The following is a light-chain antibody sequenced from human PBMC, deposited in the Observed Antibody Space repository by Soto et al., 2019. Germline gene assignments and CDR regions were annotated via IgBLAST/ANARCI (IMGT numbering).Light chain of an antibody. CDR1: QSVLSRSNNKNY. J-gene: IGKJ2*01. Sequence: DIVMSQSPDSLAVSLSERATINCKSSQSVLSRSNNKNYLAWYQQKPGQAPKMLLSWASSRDFGVPDRFRGTGSGTDFTLTISSLQAEDVAIYYCQQYYSSPLTFGRGTKLEIK. CDR3: QQYYSSPLT. V-gene: IGKV4-1*01. CDR2: WAS.